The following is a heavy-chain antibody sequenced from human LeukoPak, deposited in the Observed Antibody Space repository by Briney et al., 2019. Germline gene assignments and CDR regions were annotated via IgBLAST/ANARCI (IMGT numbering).Heavy chain of an antibody. CDR1: GGSISSYY. D-gene: IGHD2-15*01. J-gene: IGHJ3*02. CDR2: IYTSGST. Sequence: SETLSLTCTVSGGSISSYYWSWIRQPAGKGLEWIGRIYTSGSTNYNPSLKSRVTMSVDTSKNQFSLKLSSVTAADTAVYYCARVRNHRVADDAFDIWGQGTMVTVSS. V-gene: IGHV4-4*07. CDR3: ARVRNHRVADDAFDI.